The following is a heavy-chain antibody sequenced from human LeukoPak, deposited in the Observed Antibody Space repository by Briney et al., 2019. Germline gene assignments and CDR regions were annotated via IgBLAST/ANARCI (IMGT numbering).Heavy chain of an antibody. CDR2: INPNSGGS. CDR1: GYIFTDYY. D-gene: IGHD5-18*01. CDR3: ARLIRYGYLGFDY. V-gene: IGHV1-2*06. Sequence: ASVKVSCKASGYIFTDYYMHWVRQAPGQGLEWMGRINPNSGGSNYAQKFQGRVTMTRGTSISTAYMEVNRLRSDDTAVYYCARLIRYGYLGFDYWGQGTLVTVSS. J-gene: IGHJ4*02.